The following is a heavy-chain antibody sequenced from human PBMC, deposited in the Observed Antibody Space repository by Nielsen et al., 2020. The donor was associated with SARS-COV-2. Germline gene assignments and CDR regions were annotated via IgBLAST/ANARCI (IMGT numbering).Heavy chain of an antibody. CDR2: IKQDGSER. J-gene: IGHJ3*02. CDR3: ARESVTGTDAFDI. D-gene: IGHD6-19*01. CDR1: GFIFSTYW. V-gene: IGHV3-7*01. Sequence: GGSLRLSCAASGFIFSTYWMSWVRQAPGKGLEWVANIKQDGSERYYVDPVKGRFTISRDNAENSLSLQMNSLRAEDTAVYYCARESVTGTDAFDIWGQGTVVTVSS.